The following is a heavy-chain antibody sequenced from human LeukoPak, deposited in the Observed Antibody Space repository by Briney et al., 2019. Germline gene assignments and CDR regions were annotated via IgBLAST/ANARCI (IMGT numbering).Heavy chain of an antibody. CDR3: AKVAYYEILKSWFDY. Sequence: GGSLRLSCAASGFTFSSYAMSWVRQAPGKGLEWVSAISGSGGNTYFADSVKGRFTISRDNSKNTLYLQMNSLRAEDTAVYYCAKVAYYEILKSWFDYWGQGTLVTVSS. V-gene: IGHV3-23*01. CDR2: ISGSGGNT. D-gene: IGHD3-9*01. CDR1: GFTFSSYA. J-gene: IGHJ4*02.